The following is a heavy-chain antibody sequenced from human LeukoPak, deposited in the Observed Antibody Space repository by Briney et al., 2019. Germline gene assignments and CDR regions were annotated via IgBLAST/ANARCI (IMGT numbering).Heavy chain of an antibody. V-gene: IGHV4-59*01. D-gene: IGHD1-26*01. Sequence: PSETLSLTCTVSGGSISSYYWSWIRQPPGKGLEWIGYIYYSGSTNYNPSLKSRVTISVDTSKNQFSLKLSSVTAADTAVYYCARGIVGATFPYYYYYMDVWGKGTTVTVSS. CDR3: ARGIVGATFPYYYYYMDV. J-gene: IGHJ6*03. CDR2: IYYSGST. CDR1: GGSISSYY.